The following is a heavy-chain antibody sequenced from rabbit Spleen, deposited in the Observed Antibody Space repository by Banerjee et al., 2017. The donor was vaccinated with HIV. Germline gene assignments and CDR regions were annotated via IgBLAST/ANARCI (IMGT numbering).Heavy chain of an antibody. D-gene: IGHD8-1*01. CDR2: IAGSSSDFT. V-gene: IGHV1S40*01. CDR1: GVSFSSNYY. CDR3: ARDTGSSFSSYGMDL. J-gene: IGHJ6*01. Sequence: QSLEESGGDLVKPGASLTLTCTDSGVSFSSNYYMCWVRQDPGKGLEWISCIAGSSSDFTYSATWAKGRFTCSKTSSTTVTLQMTILTVADTATYFCARDTGSSFSSYGMDLWGQGTLVTVS.